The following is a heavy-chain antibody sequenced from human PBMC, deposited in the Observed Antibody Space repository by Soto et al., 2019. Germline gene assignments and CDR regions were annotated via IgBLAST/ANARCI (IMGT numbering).Heavy chain of an antibody. V-gene: IGHV3-13*05. D-gene: IGHD6-19*01. CDR2: IGTAGDP. J-gene: IGHJ2*01. CDR1: GFTFSSYD. CDR3: ARGAAVAGYWYFDL. Sequence: EVQLVESGGGLVQPGGSLRLSCAASGFTFSSYDMHWVRQATGKGLEWVSAIGTAGDPYYPGSVKGRFTISRENAKNSSYLQMNSLRAGDTAVYYCARGAAVAGYWYFDLWGRGTLVTVSS.